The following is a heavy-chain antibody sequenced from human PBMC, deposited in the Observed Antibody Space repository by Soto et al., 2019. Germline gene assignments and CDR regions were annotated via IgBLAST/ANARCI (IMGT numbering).Heavy chain of an antibody. CDR2: IYHSGST. J-gene: IGHJ4*02. CDR1: GGSISSSNW. Sequence: SETLSLTCAVSGGSISSSNWWSRVRQPPGKGLEWIGEIYHSGSTNYNPSLKSRVTISVDKSKNQFSLKLSSVTAADTAVYYCARGSYYYDSSGYYYVGDFDYWGQGTLVTVS. D-gene: IGHD3-22*01. V-gene: IGHV4-4*02. CDR3: ARGSYYYDSSGYYYVGDFDY.